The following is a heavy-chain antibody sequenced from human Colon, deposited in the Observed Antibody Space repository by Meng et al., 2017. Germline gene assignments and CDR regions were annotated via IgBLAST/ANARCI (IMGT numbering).Heavy chain of an antibody. CDR1: GYIFNNYA. D-gene: IGHD6-19*01. CDR3: SRDENSSGPTTNWFDP. Sequence: ASVKVSCKASGYIFNNYAISWFRQSPGLGLEWMGWVSAYSGKTIYAQNFQDRLTLTTETSTTTANMELRSPRSDDTAIYYCSRDENSSGPTTNWFDPWGQGTLVTVSS. J-gene: IGHJ5*02. V-gene: IGHV1-18*01. CDR2: VSAYSGKT.